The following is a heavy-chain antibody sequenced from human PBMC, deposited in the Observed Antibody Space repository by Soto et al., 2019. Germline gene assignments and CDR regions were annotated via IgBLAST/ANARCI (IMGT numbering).Heavy chain of an antibody. CDR2: IYYLGST. CDR1: AGMLRAYF. D-gene: IGHD3-10*01. CDR3: ARDGYDGSGSPYPAY. Sequence: PSEKLSVTWSGSAGMLRAYFWSWIRQSPGKGLEWIGYIYYLGSTDYNPTLKSRVTISVDTSKRQFSLRLTSVTAADTAVYYCARDGYDGSGSPYPAYWGPGTQVTVS. J-gene: IGHJ4*02. V-gene: IGHV4-59*01.